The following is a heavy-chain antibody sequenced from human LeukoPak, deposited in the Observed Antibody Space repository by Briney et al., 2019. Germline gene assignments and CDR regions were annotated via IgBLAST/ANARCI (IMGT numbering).Heavy chain of an antibody. D-gene: IGHD3-3*01. CDR2: IYYSGST. V-gene: IGHV4-61*08. Sequence: TSETLSLTCTVSGGSISSGGYYWSWIRQPPGKGLEWIGYIYYSGSTNYNPSLKSRVTISVDTSKNQFSLKLSSVTAADTAVYYCARLGLEWSWFDPWGQGTLVTVSS. CDR3: ARLGLEWSWFDP. CDR1: GGSISSGGYY. J-gene: IGHJ5*02.